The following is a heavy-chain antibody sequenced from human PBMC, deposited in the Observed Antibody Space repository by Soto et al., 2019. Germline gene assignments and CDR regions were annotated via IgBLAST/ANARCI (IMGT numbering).Heavy chain of an antibody. CDR2: INHSGST. J-gene: IGHJ2*01. CDR3: ARERHSGWGLYWYFDL. CDR1: GGSFSGYY. Sequence: SETLSLTCAVYGGSFSGYYWSWIRQPPGKGLEWIGEINHSGSTNYNPSLKSRVTISVDTSKNQFSLKLSSVTAADTAVYYCARERHSGWGLYWYFDLWGRGTLVTVSS. V-gene: IGHV4-34*01. D-gene: IGHD6-19*01.